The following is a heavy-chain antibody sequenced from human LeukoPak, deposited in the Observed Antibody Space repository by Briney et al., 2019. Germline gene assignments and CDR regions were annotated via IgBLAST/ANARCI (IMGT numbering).Heavy chain of an antibody. CDR2: IYPGDSDT. CDR1: GYRFPSYW. J-gene: IGHJ4*02. Sequence: GESLKISCRGSGYRFPSYWIGWVRQMPGRGLEWMGIIYPGDSDTKYSPSFQGQVTISADRSISTTYLQWSSLKASDTAMYYCARQVAAAARSFDYWGQGTLVTVSS. CDR3: ARQVAAAARSFDY. D-gene: IGHD2-15*01. V-gene: IGHV5-51*01.